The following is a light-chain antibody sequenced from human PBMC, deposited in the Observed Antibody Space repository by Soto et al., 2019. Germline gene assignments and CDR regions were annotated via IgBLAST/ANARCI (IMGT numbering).Light chain of an antibody. Sequence: EIVFTQSPATLSLSPGERATLSCRASQSVSTFLVWYQQKPGQAPRLLIYDASTRATGIPARFSGSGSGTDFTLTISSLEPEDIAVYYCQQRASWPITFGQGTRPEI. CDR2: DAS. J-gene: IGKJ5*01. V-gene: IGKV3-11*01. CDR1: QSVSTF. CDR3: QQRASWPIT.